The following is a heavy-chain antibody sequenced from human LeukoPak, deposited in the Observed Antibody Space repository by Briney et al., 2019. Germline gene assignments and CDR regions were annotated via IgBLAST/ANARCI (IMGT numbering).Heavy chain of an antibody. CDR2: ITGSGDST. CDR3: VRAGWLLPQDIFDI. CDR1: GFTFSSFA. Sequence: GGSLRLSCAASGFTFSSFAMNWVRQAPGKGLEWASAITGSGDSTFYGDSVKGRFTISRDNSKNTLYLQMNSLRVADTAVYYCVRAGWLLPQDIFDIWGQGTMVTVSS. V-gene: IGHV3-23*01. D-gene: IGHD3-22*01. J-gene: IGHJ3*02.